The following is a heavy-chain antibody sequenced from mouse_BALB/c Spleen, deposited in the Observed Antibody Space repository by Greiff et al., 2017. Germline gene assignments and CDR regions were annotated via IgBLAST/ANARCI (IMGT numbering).Heavy chain of an antibody. CDR3: ARGGDYEGFAY. CDR2: ISDGGSYT. J-gene: IGHJ3*01. CDR1: GFTFSDYY. V-gene: IGHV5-4*02. Sequence: DVKLVESGGGLVKPGGSLKLSCAASGFTFSDYYMYWVRQTPEKRLEWVATISDGGSYTYYPDSVKGRFTISRDNAKNNLYLQMSSLKSEDTAMYYCARGGDYEGFAYWGQGTLVTVSA. D-gene: IGHD2-4*01.